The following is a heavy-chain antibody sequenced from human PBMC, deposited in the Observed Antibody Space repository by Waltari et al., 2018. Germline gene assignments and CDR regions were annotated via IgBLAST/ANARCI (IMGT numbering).Heavy chain of an antibody. D-gene: IGHD2-21*01. V-gene: IGHV3-33*05. CDR3: AREPAGACYYCLDY. Sequence: QVQLVESGGGVVQPGRSLRLDCSASGVRVATAGMHWIRQAQGKELEWVVFMISDERKKHYEAAVKSRLPSSRDTSKDTMYLQMNSMRAEDTAVYYCAREPAGACYYCLDYWGQGPLVTVSS. J-gene: IGHJ4*02. CDR1: GVRVATAG. CDR2: MISDERKK.